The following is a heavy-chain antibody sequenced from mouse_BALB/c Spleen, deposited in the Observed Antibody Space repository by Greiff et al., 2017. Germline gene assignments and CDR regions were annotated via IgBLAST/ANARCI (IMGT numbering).Heavy chain of an antibody. V-gene: IGHV1-14*01. J-gene: IGHJ1*01. CDR2: INPYNDGT. D-gene: IGHD2-3*01. CDR1: GYTFTSYV. Sequence: VQLKQSGPELVKPGASVKMSCKASGYTFTSYVMHWVKQKPGQGLEWIGYINPYNDGTKYNEKFKGKATLTSNKSSSTAYMELSSLTSEDSAVYYCARWDDDPWYFDVWGAGTTVTVSS. CDR3: ARWDDDPWYFDV.